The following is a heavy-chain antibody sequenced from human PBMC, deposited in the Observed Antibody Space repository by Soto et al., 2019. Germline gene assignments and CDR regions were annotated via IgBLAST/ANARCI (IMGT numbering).Heavy chain of an antibody. CDR3: VRDFRGAVAGSEFDH. CDR2: INGNADNS. V-gene: IGHV3-74*01. Sequence: EVQLAESGGGLVLTGGSLRLSCAASGFIFVSYWMHWVRQVPGEGLAWVSRINGNADNSDYADYVKGRFTISRDNAMNRLYLQMDILRADDTGVYYCVRDFRGAVAGSEFDHWGQGALGTVSS. J-gene: IGHJ4*02. CDR1: GFIFVSYW. D-gene: IGHD6-19*01.